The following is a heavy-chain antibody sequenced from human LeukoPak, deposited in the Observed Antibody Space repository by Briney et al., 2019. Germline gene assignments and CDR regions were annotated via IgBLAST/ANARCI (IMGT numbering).Heavy chain of an antibody. CDR3: ARYEGQLAGYYFDY. CDR2: IHTSGGT. V-gene: IGHV4-4*07. CDR1: GGSISSYY. J-gene: IGHJ4*02. Sequence: SETLSLTCTVSGGSISSYYWSWIRQPAGKGLEWIGRIHTSGGTNYNPSLKSRVTMSVDTSRNQFSLKLTSMTAADTAVYYCARYEGQLAGYYFDYWGQGTLVTVSS. D-gene: IGHD6-6*01.